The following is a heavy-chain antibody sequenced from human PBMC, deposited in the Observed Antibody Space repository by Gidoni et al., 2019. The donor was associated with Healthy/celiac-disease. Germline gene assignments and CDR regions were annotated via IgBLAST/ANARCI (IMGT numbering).Heavy chain of an antibody. CDR2: IWYDGSNK. V-gene: IGHV3-33*01. CDR3: AREGYSSGWANFDY. Sequence: QVQLVESGGGVVQPGRSLRLSCAASGFPFSSYGMHWVRQAPGKGLEWVAVIWYDGSNKYYADSVKGRFTISRDNSKNTLYLQMNSLRAEDTAVYYCAREGYSSGWANFDYWGQGTLVTVSS. J-gene: IGHJ4*02. CDR1: GFPFSSYG. D-gene: IGHD6-19*01.